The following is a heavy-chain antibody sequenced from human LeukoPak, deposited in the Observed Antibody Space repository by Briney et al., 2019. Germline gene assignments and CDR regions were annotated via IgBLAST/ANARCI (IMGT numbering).Heavy chain of an antibody. V-gene: IGHV3-30*02. D-gene: IGHD6-19*01. J-gene: IGHJ4*02. CDR2: IRHDGSYQ. CDR1: RFTFSSYG. CDR3: AKNRDSSDYPRDFDY. Sequence: GGSLRLSCAASRFTFSSYGMHWVRQTPGKGLEWVAFIRHDGSYQQYADSVKGRFTVSRDNSKGTVYLQMNSLRTEDTAVYYCAKNRDSSDYPRDFDYWGQGTLVTVSS.